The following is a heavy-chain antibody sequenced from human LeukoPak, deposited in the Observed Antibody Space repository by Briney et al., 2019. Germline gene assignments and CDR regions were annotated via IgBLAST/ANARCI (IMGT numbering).Heavy chain of an antibody. CDR1: GFTFSSYA. D-gene: IGHD6-13*01. CDR3: AKVSWANYFDY. J-gene: IGHJ4*02. Sequence: GGSLRLSCAASGFTFSSYAMSWVRQAPGKGLEWVSTISCSGGNTYHADSVRGRFTISRDNSKNTLYLQMNSLRAEDTTIYYCAKVSWANYFDYWGQGTLVTVSS. V-gene: IGHV3-23*01. CDR2: ISCSGGNT.